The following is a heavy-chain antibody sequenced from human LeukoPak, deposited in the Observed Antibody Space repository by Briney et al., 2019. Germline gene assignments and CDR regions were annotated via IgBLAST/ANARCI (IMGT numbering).Heavy chain of an antibody. V-gene: IGHV1-18*01. D-gene: IGHD6-19*01. J-gene: IGHJ5*02. Sequence: ASVKVSCKASGYTFTIYGINWVRQAPGQGLEWMGWISTYDGNTNYAQKLQGRVTMTTDTSTSTAYMELRSLRSDDTAVYYCARAGLQWLPRGWFDPWGQGTLVTVSS. CDR1: GYTFTIYG. CDR2: ISTYDGNT. CDR3: ARAGLQWLPRGWFDP.